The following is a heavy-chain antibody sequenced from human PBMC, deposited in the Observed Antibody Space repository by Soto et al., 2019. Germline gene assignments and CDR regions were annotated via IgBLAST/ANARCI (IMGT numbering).Heavy chain of an antibody. CDR3: ARDRPTSSIRARDYYYAMDV. Sequence: QVQLVQSGAEVKKPGASVKVSCKASGYSFITYGISWVRQAPGQGLEWMGWISTYNGNTNYAQKLQGRITMTTDTCTTTGYMELRSLRSDDTAVYYCARDRPTSSIRARDYYYAMDVWGQGTTVTVSS. D-gene: IGHD6-6*01. V-gene: IGHV1-18*01. J-gene: IGHJ6*02. CDR1: GYSFITYG. CDR2: ISTYNGNT.